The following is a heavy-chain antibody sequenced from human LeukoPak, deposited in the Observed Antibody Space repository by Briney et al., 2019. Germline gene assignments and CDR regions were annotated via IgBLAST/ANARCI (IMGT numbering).Heavy chain of an antibody. Sequence: SETLSLTCAVYGGSFSGYYWSWIRQPPGKGLEWIGEINHSGSTNYNPSLKSRVTITVDTSKNQFSLKLSSVTAADTAVYYCARGIWFDPWGQGTLVTVSS. V-gene: IGHV4-34*01. CDR1: GGSFSGYY. CDR3: ARGIWFDP. J-gene: IGHJ5*02. CDR2: INHSGST.